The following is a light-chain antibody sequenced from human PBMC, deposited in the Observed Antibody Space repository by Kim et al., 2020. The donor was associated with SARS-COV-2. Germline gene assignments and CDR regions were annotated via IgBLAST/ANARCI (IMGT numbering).Light chain of an antibody. V-gene: IGKV1-5*03. CDR2: KAS. J-gene: IGKJ4*01. Sequence: ASVGDRVTITCRPSQSISSWLAWYQQKPGKAPNLLIYKASNLESGVPSRFSGSRSGTEFTLTISSLQPDDFATYYCQQYSTYPLTFGGGTKVEIK. CDR1: QSISSW. CDR3: QQYSTYPLT.